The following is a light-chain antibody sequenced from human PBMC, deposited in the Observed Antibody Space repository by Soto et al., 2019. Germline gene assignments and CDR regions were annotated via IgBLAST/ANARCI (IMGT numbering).Light chain of an antibody. CDR1: SSNIGAGYD. J-gene: IGLJ2*01. V-gene: IGLV1-40*01. CDR3: QSYDSSLSVVV. Sequence: QSVLTQPPSVSGAPGQRVIISCTGSSSNIGAGYDVHWYQQLPGTAPKVLIYGNSNRPSGVPDRFFGSKSGTSASLAITGLQAEDEADYYCQSYDSSLSVVVFGGGTKLTVL. CDR2: GNS.